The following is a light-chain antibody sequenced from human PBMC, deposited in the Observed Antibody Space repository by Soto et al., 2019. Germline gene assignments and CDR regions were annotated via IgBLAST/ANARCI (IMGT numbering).Light chain of an antibody. Sequence: DIQMTQSPSSLSASVGDRVTITCRASQSISSYLNWYQQKPGKAPKLLIYAASSLQSGVPSSFSGSGSRTDFTLTISSLQPEDFATYYCQQSYSTLTWTFGQGTKVEIK. J-gene: IGKJ1*01. CDR3: QQSYSTLTWT. CDR1: QSISSY. CDR2: AAS. V-gene: IGKV1-39*01.